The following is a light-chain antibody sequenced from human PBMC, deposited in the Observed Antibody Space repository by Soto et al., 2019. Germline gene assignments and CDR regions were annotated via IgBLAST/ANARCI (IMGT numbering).Light chain of an antibody. J-gene: IGKJ4*01. CDR1: QSVINN. V-gene: IGKV3-15*01. Sequence: VLTQSPGTLSVSPGEGATLSCRASQSVINNLAWYQQKPGQAPTLLIYGASTRATDVPDRFSGSGSGTEFTLTISSLQSEDSAVYYCQQYNNWPWITFGGGTKVEIK. CDR2: GAS. CDR3: QQYNNWPWIT.